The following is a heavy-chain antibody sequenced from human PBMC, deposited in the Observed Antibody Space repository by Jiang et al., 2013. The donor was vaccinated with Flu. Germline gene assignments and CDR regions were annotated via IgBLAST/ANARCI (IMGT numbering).Heavy chain of an antibody. Sequence: PTQTLTLTCTLSGFSLATGGVAVGWFRRPPRKGPWEWLVHIYWDDEKRYSPPLKRRLTITKDTSKSQVVLTMTNMDPVDTATYYCARMHSGSTGTAFDLWGQGTEVHVAS. D-gene: IGHD3-10*01. J-gene: IGHJ3*01. CDR3: ARMHSGSTGTAFDL. CDR2: IYWDDEK. V-gene: IGHV2-5*02. CDR1: GFSLATGGVA.